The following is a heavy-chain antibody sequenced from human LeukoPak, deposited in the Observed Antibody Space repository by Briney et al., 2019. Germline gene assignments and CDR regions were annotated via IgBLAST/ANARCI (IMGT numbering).Heavy chain of an antibody. Sequence: GGSLRLSCAASGFTFSDYYMSWIRQAPGKGLEWVAHITSSGSDIYYADSVRGRFSISRDNAKNSLFLQMNSLRVEDTATYYCASDIVATSGDFWGQGTLVSVSS. CDR2: ITSSGSDI. D-gene: IGHD5-12*01. J-gene: IGHJ4*02. V-gene: IGHV3-11*01. CDR1: GFTFSDYY. CDR3: ASDIVATSGDF.